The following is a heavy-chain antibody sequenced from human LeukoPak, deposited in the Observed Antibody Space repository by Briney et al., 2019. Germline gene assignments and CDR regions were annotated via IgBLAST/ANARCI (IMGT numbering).Heavy chain of an antibody. J-gene: IGHJ5*02. CDR2: VYYTGGT. Sequence: SETLSLTCTVSGGSITSYTHYWGWIRQPPGKGLGWIATVYYTGGTYYNPSLKSRVTISIDTSRNHFSLKLTSVIAAGTAMYYCVSNSSSSPWFDPWGQGTLVTVSS. V-gene: IGHV4-39*02. CDR3: VSNSSSSPWFDP. CDR1: GGSITSYTHY. D-gene: IGHD6-6*01.